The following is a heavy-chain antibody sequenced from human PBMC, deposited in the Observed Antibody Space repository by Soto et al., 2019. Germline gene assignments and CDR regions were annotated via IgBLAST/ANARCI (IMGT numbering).Heavy chain of an antibody. D-gene: IGHD3-16*01. CDR2: ISTSGTST. Sequence: QIQLEESGGGLVKPGGSLRLSCTVSGFTFSNHYMAWIRQAPGKGLEWISYISTSGTSTFYADSVKGRFTISRDNAMNSLFLQMNSLGVEDTAVYFCARDGVLFRAGFDSWGQGTLVTVAS. CDR3: ARDGVLFRAGFDS. V-gene: IGHV3-11*01. CDR1: GFTFSNHY. J-gene: IGHJ4*02.